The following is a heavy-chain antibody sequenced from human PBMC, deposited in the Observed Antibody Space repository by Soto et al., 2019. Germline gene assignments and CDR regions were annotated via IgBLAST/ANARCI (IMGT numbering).Heavy chain of an antibody. CDR3: ARAGRAVDFDY. D-gene: IGHD6-19*01. V-gene: IGHV4-4*02. Sequence: QVQLQESGPGLVKPSGTLSLTCVVSGDSISNNNWWSWVRQPPGKGLEWIGEIHHSGSTNYNPSLNRRITLSIXKSKNEFSLKVSSVTAADTAVYYCARAGRAVDFDYWGQGALVTVSS. CDR2: IHHSGST. CDR1: GDSISNNNW. J-gene: IGHJ4*02.